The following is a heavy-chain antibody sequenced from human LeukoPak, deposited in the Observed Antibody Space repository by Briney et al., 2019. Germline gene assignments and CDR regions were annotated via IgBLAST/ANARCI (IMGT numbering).Heavy chain of an antibody. D-gene: IGHD3-16*02. CDR1: GFTFSSYG. CDR3: AKDLRDYVWGSYRYAHYYYYMDV. CDR2: IRYDGSNK. Sequence: GGSLRLSCAASGFTFSSYGMHWVRQAPGKGLEWVAFIRYDGSNKYYADSVKGRFTISRDNSKNTLYLQMNSLRAEDTAVYYCAKDLRDYVWGSYRYAHYYYYMDVWGKGTTVTISS. J-gene: IGHJ6*03. V-gene: IGHV3-30*02.